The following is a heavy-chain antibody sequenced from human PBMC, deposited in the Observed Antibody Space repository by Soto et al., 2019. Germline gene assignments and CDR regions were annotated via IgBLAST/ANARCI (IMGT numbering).Heavy chain of an antibody. CDR3: ARDPPSPGYWGSRAFDI. V-gene: IGHV1-18*01. D-gene: IGHD2-2*03. CDR2: ISAYNGNT. Sequence: QVQLVQSGAEVKKPGASVKVSCKASGYTFTSYGISWVRQAPGQGLEWMGWISAYNGNTNYAQKLQGRVTMTTDASTSTAYMELRSLRSDDTDVYYCARDPPSPGYWGSRAFDIWGQGTMVTVSS. J-gene: IGHJ3*02. CDR1: GYTFTSYG.